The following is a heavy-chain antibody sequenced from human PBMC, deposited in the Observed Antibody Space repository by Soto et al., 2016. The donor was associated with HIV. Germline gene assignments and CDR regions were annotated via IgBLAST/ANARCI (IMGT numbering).Heavy chain of an antibody. CDR3: ARAWNEGDYYYYYMDV. J-gene: IGHJ6*03. D-gene: IGHD1-1*01. Sequence: EVQLVESGGGLVKSGGSLRLSCTDSGFTFSTYSMNWVRQAPGKGLEWVSSISSSSSHKYYGDSVKGRFTISRDNAKNSLYLQMNSLRAEDTAVYYCARAWNEGDYYYYYMDVWGKGTTVTVSS. CDR1: GFTFSTYS. V-gene: IGHV3-21*01. CDR2: ISSSSSHK.